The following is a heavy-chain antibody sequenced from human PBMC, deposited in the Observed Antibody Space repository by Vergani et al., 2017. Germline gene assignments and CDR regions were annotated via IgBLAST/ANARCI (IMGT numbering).Heavy chain of an antibody. Sequence: EVQLLESGGGLVQPGGSLRLSCAASGFGFSTHTMTWVRQAPGKGLEWVTFISNTGHGTLYADAVKGRFTVSRDNSKNTVYLQMNSLRAEDTAVYYCARDRQAGDSSGWYGTYDYWGQGTLVTVSS. J-gene: IGHJ4*02. CDR2: ISNTGHGT. CDR3: ARDRQAGDSSGWYGTYDY. CDR1: GFGFSTHT. D-gene: IGHD6-19*01. V-gene: IGHV3-23*01.